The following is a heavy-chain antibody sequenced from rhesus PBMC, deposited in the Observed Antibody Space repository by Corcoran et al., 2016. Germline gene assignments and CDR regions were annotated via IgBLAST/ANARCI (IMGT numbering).Heavy chain of an antibody. Sequence: QVQLQQWGEGLVKPSETLSLPCAVYGGSISGYYYWSWIRQPPGKGLEWIGYIYGNSASTNYNPSLKNRVTISKDTSKNQFSLKLSSVTAADTAVYYCAREGLRYYFDYWGQGVLVTVSS. D-gene: IGHD2-21*01. CDR1: GGSISGYYY. V-gene: IGHV4-73*01. J-gene: IGHJ4*01. CDR3: AREGLRYYFDY. CDR2: IYGNSAST.